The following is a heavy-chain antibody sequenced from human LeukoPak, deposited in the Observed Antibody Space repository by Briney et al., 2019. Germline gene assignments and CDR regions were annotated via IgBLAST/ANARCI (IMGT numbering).Heavy chain of an antibody. J-gene: IGHJ4*02. CDR2: IRYDGSNK. V-gene: IGHV3-30*02. D-gene: IGHD2-2*01. Sequence: GGSLRLSCAASGFTFSSYGMHWVRQAPGKGLEWVAFIRYDGSNKYYADSVKGRFTISRDNSKNTLYLQVNSLRAEDTAVYYCAKVNIVVVPAAMHGFDYWGQGTLVTVSS. CDR1: GFTFSSYG. CDR3: AKVNIVVVPAAMHGFDY.